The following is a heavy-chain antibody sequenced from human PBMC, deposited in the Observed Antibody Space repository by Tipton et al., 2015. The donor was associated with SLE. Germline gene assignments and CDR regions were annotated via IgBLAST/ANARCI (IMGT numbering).Heavy chain of an antibody. CDR2: IYYSGST. J-gene: IGHJ4*02. V-gene: IGHV4-59*12. CDR3: ARGRELPYGDFDY. D-gene: IGHD1-26*01. CDR1: GGSISSYY. Sequence: TLSLTCTVSGGSISSYYWCWIRQPPGKGLEWIGYIYYSGSTYYNPSLKSRVTISVDTSKNQFSLKLSSVTAADTAVYYCARGRELPYGDFDYWGQGTLVTVSS.